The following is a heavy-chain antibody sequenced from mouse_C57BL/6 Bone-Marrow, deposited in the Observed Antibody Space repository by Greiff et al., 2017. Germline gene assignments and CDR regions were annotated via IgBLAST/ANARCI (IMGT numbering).Heavy chain of an antibody. V-gene: IGHV1-55*01. J-gene: IGHJ1*03. D-gene: IGHD2-5*01. CDR1: GYTFTSYW. CDR2: IYPGSGST. Sequence: VQLQQPGAELVKPGASVKMSCKASGYTFTSYWITWVKQRPGQGLEWLGDIYPGSGSTNYNEKCKSKATLTVDTSSSTAYMQLSSLTSDASAVYYCARPYYSNYWYFDVWGTGTTVTVSS. CDR3: ARPYYSNYWYFDV.